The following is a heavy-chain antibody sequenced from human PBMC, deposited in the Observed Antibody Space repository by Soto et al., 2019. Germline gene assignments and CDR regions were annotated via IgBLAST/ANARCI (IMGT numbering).Heavy chain of an antibody. J-gene: IGHJ4*02. Sequence: PSETLSLTCAVSGYSISSSNWWGWIRQPPGKGLEWIGYIYYSGTTYYNPSLKSRVTMSLDTSKNHFSLKLTSLTALDTAVYYCARREIQGPIDYWGQGTLVTVSS. D-gene: IGHD1-26*01. CDR3: ARREIQGPIDY. CDR2: IYYSGTT. CDR1: GYSISSSNW. V-gene: IGHV4-28*01.